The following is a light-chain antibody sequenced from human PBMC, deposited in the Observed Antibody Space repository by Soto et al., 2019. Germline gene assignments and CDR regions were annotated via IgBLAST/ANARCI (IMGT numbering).Light chain of an antibody. J-gene: IGLJ1*01. CDR3: CSYAGSSTFYV. V-gene: IGLV2-23*02. CDR1: SRDIGSYNL. CDR2: EVS. Sequence: QSVRTQPASVSGSPGQSITISFTGTSRDIGSYNLVSWYQQHPGKAPKIMIYEVSKRPSGVSNRFSGFKSGYTASLTISGLQAEDEADYYCCSYAGSSTFYVFGTGTKVTVL.